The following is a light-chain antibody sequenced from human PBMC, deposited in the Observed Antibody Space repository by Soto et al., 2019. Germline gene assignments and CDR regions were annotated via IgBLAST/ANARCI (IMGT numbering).Light chain of an antibody. CDR2: AAS. CDR1: QDIRNT. CDR3: LQYYNFSWT. Sequence: AIQITQSPSSLSASVGDRVAISCRASQDIRNTLAWYQQKPGEAPKLLIFAASILQSGVPSRFSGSGSVTDFTLAITGLQPEDFATYYCLQYYNFSWTFGQGTKVDIK. V-gene: IGKV1-6*01. J-gene: IGKJ1*01.